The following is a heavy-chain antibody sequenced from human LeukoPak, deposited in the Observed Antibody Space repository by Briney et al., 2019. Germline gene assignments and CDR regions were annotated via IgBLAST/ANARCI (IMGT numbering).Heavy chain of an antibody. Sequence: GASVKVSCKASGYTFTGYYMHWVRQAPGQGLEWMGRINPNSGGTNYAQKFQGWVTMTRDTSISTAYMELSRLRSDDTAVYYCARDRIRYSSSWYWSNWFDPWGQGTLVTVSS. CDR1: GYTFTGYY. CDR3: ARDRIRYSSSWYWSNWFDP. V-gene: IGHV1-2*04. D-gene: IGHD6-13*01. J-gene: IGHJ5*02. CDR2: INPNSGGT.